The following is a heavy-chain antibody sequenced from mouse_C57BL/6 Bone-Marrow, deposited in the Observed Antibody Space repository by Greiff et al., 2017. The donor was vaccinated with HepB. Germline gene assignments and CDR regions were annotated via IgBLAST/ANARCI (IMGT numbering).Heavy chain of an antibody. CDR2: ISNGGGST. J-gene: IGHJ3*01. CDR3: ARHNYDYYSWFAY. Sequence: LEWVAYISNGGGSTYYPDTVKGRFTISRDNAKNTLYLQMSRLKSEDTAMYYCARHNYDYYSWFAYWGQGTLVTVSA. D-gene: IGHD2-4*01. V-gene: IGHV5-12*01.